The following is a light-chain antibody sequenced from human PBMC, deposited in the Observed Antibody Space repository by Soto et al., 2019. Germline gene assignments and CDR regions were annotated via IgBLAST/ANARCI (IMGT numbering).Light chain of an antibody. Sequence: QSVLTQPPSASGTPGQRVTISCCGSSSNIGSNTVNWYQQLPGTAPKLLIYNNYYRPSGVTDRISASKSGTSASLAISGLQSDDEADYYRAAWDDSLNGPVFGGGTKLTVL. V-gene: IGLV1-44*01. CDR3: AAWDDSLNGPV. J-gene: IGLJ3*02. CDR2: NNY. CDR1: SSNIGSNT.